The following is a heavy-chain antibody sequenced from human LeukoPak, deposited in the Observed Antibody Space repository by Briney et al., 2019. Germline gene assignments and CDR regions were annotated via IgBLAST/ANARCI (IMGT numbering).Heavy chain of an antibody. CDR1: GFTFSSYA. D-gene: IGHD3-10*01. V-gene: IGHV3-23*01. J-gene: IGHJ4*02. CDR2: ITASGGST. Sequence: QTGGSLRLSCVVSGFTFSSYAMNWVRQAPGKGLEWVSGITASGGSTYYTDSVKGRFTISRDNSKSTLYLQMNSLRVEDTAVYYCAKLITMVRGIFIRSIDYWGQGTLVTVSS. CDR3: AKLITMVRGIFIRSIDY.